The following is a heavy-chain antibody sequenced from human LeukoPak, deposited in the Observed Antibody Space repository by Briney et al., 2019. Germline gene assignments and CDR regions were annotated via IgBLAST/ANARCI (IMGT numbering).Heavy chain of an antibody. D-gene: IGHD3-10*01. Sequence: SGTLSLTCAVSGGSISSSSYYWGWIRQPPGKGLEWIGSIYYSGSTYYNPSLKSRVTISVDTSKNQFSLKLSSVTAADTAVYYCARVYGSGSYYNGYYYYMDVWGKGTTVTISS. CDR3: ARVYGSGSYYNGYYYYMDV. CDR2: IYYSGST. V-gene: IGHV4-39*01. CDR1: GGSISSSSYY. J-gene: IGHJ6*03.